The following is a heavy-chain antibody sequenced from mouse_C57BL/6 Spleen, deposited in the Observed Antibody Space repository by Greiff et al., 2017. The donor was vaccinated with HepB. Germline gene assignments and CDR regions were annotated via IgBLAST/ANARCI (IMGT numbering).Heavy chain of an antibody. CDR3: TREGTGTDY. D-gene: IGHD4-1*01. V-gene: IGHV1-15*01. CDR2: IDPETGGT. CDR1: GYTFTDYE. J-gene: IGHJ2*01. Sequence: VQLVESGAELVRPGASVTLSCKASGYTFTDYEMHWVKQTPVHGLEWIGAIDPETGGTAYNQKFKGKAILTADKSSSTAYMELRSLTSEDSAVYYCTREGTGTDYWGQGTTLTVSS.